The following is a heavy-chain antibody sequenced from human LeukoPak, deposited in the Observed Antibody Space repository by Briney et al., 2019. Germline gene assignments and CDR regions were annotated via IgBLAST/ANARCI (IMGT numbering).Heavy chain of an antibody. J-gene: IGHJ5*02. CDR1: GGSISSYY. V-gene: IGHV4-59*12. CDR3: ARGGPNYDILTGYTTHNWFDP. CDR2: IYYSGST. D-gene: IGHD3-9*01. Sequence: SETLSLTCTVSGGSISSYYWSWIRQPPGKGLEWIGYIYYSGSTNYNPSLKSRVTISVDTSKNQFSLKLSSVTAADTAVYYCARGGPNYDILTGYTTHNWFDPWGQGTLVTVSS.